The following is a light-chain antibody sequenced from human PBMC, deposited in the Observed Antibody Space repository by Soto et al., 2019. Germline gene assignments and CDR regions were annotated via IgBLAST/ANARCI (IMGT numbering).Light chain of an antibody. CDR1: SSDINSYKF. CDR2: EDD. CDR3: CSYTKANTWV. V-gene: IGLV2-14*01. Sequence: QSALTQPASVSASPGQSITISCTGSSSDINSYKFVSWYQVLPGKAPQLIIYEDDYRPPEISSRFSASKSGNTASLTISGVQLEDDSHYFCCSYTKANTWVFGGGTKLNVL. J-gene: IGLJ3*02.